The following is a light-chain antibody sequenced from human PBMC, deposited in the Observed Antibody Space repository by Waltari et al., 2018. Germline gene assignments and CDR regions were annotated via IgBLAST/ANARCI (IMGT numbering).Light chain of an antibody. Sequence: DIQMTQSPSTLSASVGDRVTITCRASHSISSWLAWYQQKPGKAPKLPIYKASSLESGVPSRFSGSGSGTEFTLTISSLQPDDFATYYCQQYNSYLYTFGQGTKLEIK. CDR1: HSISSW. J-gene: IGKJ2*01. V-gene: IGKV1-5*03. CDR2: KAS. CDR3: QQYNSYLYT.